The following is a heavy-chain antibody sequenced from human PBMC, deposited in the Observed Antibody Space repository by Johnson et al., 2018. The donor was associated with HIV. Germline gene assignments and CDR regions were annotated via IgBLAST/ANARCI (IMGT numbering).Heavy chain of an antibody. J-gene: IGHJ3*02. CDR1: GFTFSSSW. D-gene: IGHD2-21*01. CDR3: AKDFVTHGAFDI. V-gene: IGHV3-23*04. Sequence: VQLVESGGGLVQPGGSLRLSCAASGFTFSSSWMSWVRQAPGKGLEWVSDISGSGGSTYYADAVKGRFTISRDNSKNTLYLQMNSMRAEDTAVYYCAKDFVTHGAFDIWGQGTMVTVSS. CDR2: ISGSGGST.